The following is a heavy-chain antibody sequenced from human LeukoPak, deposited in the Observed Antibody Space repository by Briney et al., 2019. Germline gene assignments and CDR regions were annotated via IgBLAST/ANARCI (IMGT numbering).Heavy chain of an antibody. CDR2: MPHDGDNK. CDR1: GFTFSNYA. J-gene: IGHJ4*02. Sequence: GGSLRLSCAASGFTFSNYAMSWVRQAPGKGLEWVAVMPHDGDNKYYADSVKGRFTTSRDNSKNTLYLQMNSLRAEDTAVYYCAKAGYSSIWYIDYWGQGTLVTVSS. V-gene: IGHV3-30*18. D-gene: IGHD6-13*01. CDR3: AKAGYSSIWYIDY.